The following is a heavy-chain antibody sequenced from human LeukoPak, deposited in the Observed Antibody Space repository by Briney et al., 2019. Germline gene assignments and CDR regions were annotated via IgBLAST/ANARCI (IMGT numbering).Heavy chain of an antibody. Sequence: GGSLRLSCAASGFTFSSYWMHWVRQAPGKGLVWVSRINSDGTTTTYADSVKGRFTISRDNSKNTLYLQMNSLRAEDTAVYYCAQSVILTGFHDAFDIWGQGTMVTVSS. CDR1: GFTFSSYW. V-gene: IGHV3-74*01. D-gene: IGHD3-9*01. J-gene: IGHJ3*02. CDR3: AQSVILTGFHDAFDI. CDR2: INSDGTTT.